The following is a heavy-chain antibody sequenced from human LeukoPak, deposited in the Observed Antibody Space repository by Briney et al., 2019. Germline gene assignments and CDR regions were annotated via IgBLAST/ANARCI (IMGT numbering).Heavy chain of an antibody. V-gene: IGHV3-9*01. J-gene: IGHJ4*02. D-gene: IGHD6-13*01. Sequence: GGSLRLSCAASGFTFDDYAMHWVRQAPGKGLEWVSGISWNSGSIGYAVSVKGRFTISRDNAKNSLYLQMNSLRAEDTALYYCAKDPNYSSSWYLNYWGQGTLVTVSS. CDR1: GFTFDDYA. CDR2: ISWNSGSI. CDR3: AKDPNYSSSWYLNY.